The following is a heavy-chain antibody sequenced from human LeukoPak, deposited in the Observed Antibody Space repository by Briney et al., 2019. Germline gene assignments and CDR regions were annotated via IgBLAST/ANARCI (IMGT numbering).Heavy chain of an antibody. CDR2: ISGSGGST. D-gene: IGHD4-17*01. CDR1: GFTFSSYA. Sequence: GSLRLSCAASGFTFSSYAMSWVRQAPGKGLEWVSAISGSGGSTYYADSVKGRFTISRDNSKNTLYLQMNSLRAEDTAVYYCVRWTVTRTYYHYGMDVWGQGTTVTVSS. J-gene: IGHJ6*02. V-gene: IGHV3-23*01. CDR3: VRWTVTRTYYHYGMDV.